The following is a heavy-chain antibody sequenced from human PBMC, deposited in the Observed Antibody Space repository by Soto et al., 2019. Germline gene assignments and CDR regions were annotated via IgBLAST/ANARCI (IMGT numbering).Heavy chain of an antibody. CDR2: IYYSGST. D-gene: IGHD4-4*01. CDR1: GGSISSYY. Sequence: SETLSLTCTVSGGSISSYYWSWIRQPPGKGLEWIGYIYYSGSTNYNPSLKSRVTISVDTSKNQFSLKLSSVTAADTAVYYCARDPSVTTYYYYYGMDVWGQGTTVTVSS. CDR3: ARDPSVTTYYYYYGMDV. J-gene: IGHJ6*02. V-gene: IGHV4-59*01.